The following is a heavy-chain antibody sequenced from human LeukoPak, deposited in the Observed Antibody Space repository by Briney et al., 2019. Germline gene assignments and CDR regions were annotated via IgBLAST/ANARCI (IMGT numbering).Heavy chain of an antibody. CDR3: AKCCKRLRFLEWSGDPYYMDV. CDR1: GFTFSSYG. J-gene: IGHJ6*03. V-gene: IGHV3-30*02. CDR2: IRYDGSNK. D-gene: IGHD3-3*01. Sequence: PGGSLRLSCAASGFTFSSYGMHWVRQAPGKGLEWVAFIRYDGSNKYYADSVKGRFTISRDNSKNTLYLQMNSLRAEDTAVYYCAKCCKRLRFLEWSGDPYYMDVWGKGTTVTVSS.